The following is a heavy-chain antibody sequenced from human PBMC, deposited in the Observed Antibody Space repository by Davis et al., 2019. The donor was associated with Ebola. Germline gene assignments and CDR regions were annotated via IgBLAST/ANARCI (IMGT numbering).Heavy chain of an antibody. CDR3: ASALGIYSPPDY. J-gene: IGHJ4*02. D-gene: IGHD5-12*01. V-gene: IGHV1-3*01. CDR2: INGGNGDT. CDR1: GYIFTSYA. Sequence: AASVKVSCKASGYIFTSYAMHWVRQAPGQRLEWMGWINGGNGDTKYSQKLQGRVTMTTDTSTSTAYMELRSLRSDDTAVYYCASALGIYSPPDYWGQGTLVTVSS.